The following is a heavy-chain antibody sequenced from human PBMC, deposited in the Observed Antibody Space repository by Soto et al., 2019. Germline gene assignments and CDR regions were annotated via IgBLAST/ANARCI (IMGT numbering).Heavy chain of an antibody. CDR1: GFTFSSYA. J-gene: IGHJ6*02. Sequence: GGSLRLSCAASGFTFSSYAMSWVRQAPGKGLEWVSAISGSGGSTYYADSVKGRFTISRDNSKNTLYLQMNRLRAEDTAVYYCAKGVNYDFWSGYYKDYYYGMDVWGQGTTVTVSS. CDR3: AKGVNYDFWSGYYKDYYYGMDV. D-gene: IGHD3-3*01. CDR2: ISGSGGST. V-gene: IGHV3-23*01.